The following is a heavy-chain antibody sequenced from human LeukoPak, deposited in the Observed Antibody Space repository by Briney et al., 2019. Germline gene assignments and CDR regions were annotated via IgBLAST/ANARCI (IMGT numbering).Heavy chain of an antibody. CDR1: GFTFSDAW. D-gene: IGHD3-10*01. Sequence: PGGSLRLSCAVSGFTFSDAWMTWVRQAPGKGLEWVGHIKSNTFGGTTDYAAPVKGRCSILRDDSRNALFLLMDSLEPEDTAVYYCATEYYGSANFNFWGQGTLVTVSS. CDR3: ATEYYGSANFNF. V-gene: IGHV3-15*01. J-gene: IGHJ4*02. CDR2: IKSNTFGGTT.